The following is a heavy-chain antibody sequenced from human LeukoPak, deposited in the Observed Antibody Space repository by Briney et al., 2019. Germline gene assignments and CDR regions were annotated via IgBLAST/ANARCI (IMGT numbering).Heavy chain of an antibody. CDR3: AKDSNYEYYYYYMDV. V-gene: IGHV3-9*03. CDR1: GFTFDDYA. J-gene: IGHJ6*03. Sequence: GRSLRLSCAASGFTFDDYAMHWVRQAPGKGLEWVSGISWNSGSIGYADSVKGRFTISRDNAKNSLYLQMNSLRAEDMALYYCAKDSNYEYYYYYMDVWGKGTTVTASS. D-gene: IGHD1-7*01. CDR2: ISWNSGSI.